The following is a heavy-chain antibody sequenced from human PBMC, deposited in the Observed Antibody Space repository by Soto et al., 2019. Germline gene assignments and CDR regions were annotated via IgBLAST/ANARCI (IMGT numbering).Heavy chain of an antibody. V-gene: IGHV3-66*01. CDR3: TSGLDDARIHH. CDR1: GFTVSRHY. CDR2: IHPSGDT. Sequence: PGGSLRLSCAGSGFTVSRHYMTWVRQAPGRGLEWVTFIHPSGDTFYADSVKGRFAISRDTSKNTLSLQMNSLSVEDTAVYYCTSGLDDARIHHWGQGTLVTVSS. J-gene: IGHJ1*01. D-gene: IGHD1-1*01.